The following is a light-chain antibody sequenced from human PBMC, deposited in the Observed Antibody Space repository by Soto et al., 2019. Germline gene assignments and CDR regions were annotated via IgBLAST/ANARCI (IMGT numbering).Light chain of an antibody. V-gene: IGLV2-14*01. CDR2: EVS. J-gene: IGLJ1*01. CDR1: TSDGGSYHY. Sequence: QSVLTQPASVSGSPAQSIVSSCTGTTSDGGSYHYVSWFQHHPGKAPKLIIFEVSDRPSGVSTRFSGSKSGDTASLTISGLQADDEADYYCSAYTSGRDVYVFGGGTKVTVL. CDR3: SAYTSGRDVYV.